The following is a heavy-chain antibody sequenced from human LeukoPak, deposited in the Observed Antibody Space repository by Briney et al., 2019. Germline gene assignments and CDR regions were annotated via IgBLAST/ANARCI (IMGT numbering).Heavy chain of an antibody. D-gene: IGHD2-15*01. J-gene: IGHJ4*02. CDR3: ARGNHGYCSGGSCSDFDY. CDR2: MSYDGSNK. CDR1: GFTFSSYA. V-gene: IGHV3-30-3*01. Sequence: GRSLRLSCAASGFTFSSYAMHWVRQAPGKGLEWVAVMSYDGSNKYYADSVKGRFTISRDNSKNTLYLQMNSLRAEDTAVYYCARGNHGYCSGGSCSDFDYWGQGTLVTVSS.